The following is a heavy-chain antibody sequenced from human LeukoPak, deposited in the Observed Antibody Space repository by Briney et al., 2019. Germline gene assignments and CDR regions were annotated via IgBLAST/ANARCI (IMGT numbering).Heavy chain of an antibody. CDR2: IKQDGSEK. Sequence: GGSLRLSCAASGFTFSSYWMSWVRQAPGKGLEWVANIKQDGSEKYCVDSVKGRFTISRDNAKNSLYLQMNSLRAEDTAVYYCARDGDFWSASDYYYYYGMDVWGQGTTVTVSS. V-gene: IGHV3-7*01. CDR3: ARDGDFWSASDYYYYYGMDV. CDR1: GFTFSSYW. D-gene: IGHD3-3*01. J-gene: IGHJ6*02.